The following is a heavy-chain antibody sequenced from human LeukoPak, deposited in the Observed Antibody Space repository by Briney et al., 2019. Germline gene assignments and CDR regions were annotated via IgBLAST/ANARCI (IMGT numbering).Heavy chain of an antibody. J-gene: IGHJ6*03. V-gene: IGHV3-74*01. Sequence: GGSLRLSCADSEFTFSTYWMHWVRQAPGKGLVWVSRISRDGSNTFYADSVKGRFTISRDNAKNTLYLQMNSLRGDDTAVYYCAREWDLPGAYYMDVWGKGTTVTVSS. CDR1: EFTFSTYW. CDR3: AREWDLPGAYYMDV. CDR2: ISRDGSNT. D-gene: IGHD1-26*01.